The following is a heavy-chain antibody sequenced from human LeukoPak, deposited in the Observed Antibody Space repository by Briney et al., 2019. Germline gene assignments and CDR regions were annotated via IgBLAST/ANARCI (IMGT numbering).Heavy chain of an antibody. CDR3: ARDPEGGWFDP. V-gene: IGHV3-74*01. CDR1: GFTFSSYW. Sequence: PGGSLRLSCAASGFTFSSYWMHWVRQAPGKGLVWVSCINSDGSSTSYADSVKGRFTISRDNAKNTLYLQMNSLRAEDTAVYYCARDPEGGWFDPWGQGTLVTVSS. D-gene: IGHD3-16*01. CDR2: INSDGSST. J-gene: IGHJ5*02.